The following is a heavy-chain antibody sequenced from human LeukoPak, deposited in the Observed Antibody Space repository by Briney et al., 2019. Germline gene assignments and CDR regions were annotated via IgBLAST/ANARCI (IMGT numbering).Heavy chain of an antibody. CDR3: ARDYNLNWFDP. CDR1: GFTFDDYG. Sequence: GGSLRLSCAASGFTFDDYGMSWVRQAPGKGLEWVSGINWDGGSTGYADSVKGRFTISRDNAKNSLYLQMNSLRAEDTALYHCARDYNLNWFDPWGQGTLVTVSS. V-gene: IGHV3-20*01. CDR2: INWDGGST. J-gene: IGHJ5*02. D-gene: IGHD5-24*01.